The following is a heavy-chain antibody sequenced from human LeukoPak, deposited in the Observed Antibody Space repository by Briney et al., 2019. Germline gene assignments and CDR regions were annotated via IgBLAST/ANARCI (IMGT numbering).Heavy chain of an antibody. V-gene: IGHV3-11*04. CDR2: ISSSGSTI. CDR3: ARDWVQLWPARYYFDY. CDR1: GFTFSDYY. Sequence: MAGGSLRLSCAASGFTFSDYYMSWIRQAPGKGLEWVSYISSSGSTIYYADSVKGRFTISRDNAKNSLYLQMNSLRAEDTAVYYCARDWVQLWPARYYFDYWGQGTLVTVSS. J-gene: IGHJ4*02. D-gene: IGHD5-18*01.